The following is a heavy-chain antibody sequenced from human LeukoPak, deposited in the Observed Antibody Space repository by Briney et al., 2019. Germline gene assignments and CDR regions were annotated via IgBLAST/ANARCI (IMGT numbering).Heavy chain of an antibody. CDR3: ARATTWIQWASYYMDV. V-gene: IGHV4-61*08. Sequence: RSSETLSLTCTVSGGSINSGDYYWSWIRQPPGKGLEWIGYIYYSGSTNYNPSLKSRVTISVDTSKNQFSLKLSSVTAADTAVYYCARATTWIQWASYYMDVWGKGTTVTVSS. CDR2: IYYSGST. J-gene: IGHJ6*03. D-gene: IGHD5-12*01. CDR1: GGSINSGDYY.